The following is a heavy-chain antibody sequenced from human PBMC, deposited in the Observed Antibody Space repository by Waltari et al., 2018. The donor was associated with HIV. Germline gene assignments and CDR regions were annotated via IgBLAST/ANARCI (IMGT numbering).Heavy chain of an antibody. J-gene: IGHJ3*02. CDR1: GGSISSYY. V-gene: IGHV4-4*07. CDR3: ARGLRLGELSLYKYAFDI. D-gene: IGHD3-16*02. CDR2: IYTSGST. Sequence: QVQLEESGPGLVKPSETLSRTCTVSGGSISSYYWRWIRLPAGTGLEWIGRIYTSGSTNYNPSLKSRVTLSVDTSMNQFSLKLSSVTAADTAVYYCARGLRLGELSLYKYAFDIWGQGTMVTVSS.